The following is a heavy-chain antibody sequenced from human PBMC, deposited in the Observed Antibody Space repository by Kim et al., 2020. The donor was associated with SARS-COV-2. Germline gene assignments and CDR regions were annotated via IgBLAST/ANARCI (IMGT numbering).Heavy chain of an antibody. D-gene: IGHD2-8*02. CDR1: GFTFSRYI. J-gene: IGHJ5*01. V-gene: IGHV3-48*02. Sequence: GGSLRLSCAVSGFTFSRYIMNWVRQAPGKGLEWVSTITSSSDTIYYADSVKGRITISRDTAKNSLYLQMNRLSHEDTAVYYCARRTGGWFDSWGQGILVTVSS. CDR2: ITSSSDTI. CDR3: ARRTGGWFDS.